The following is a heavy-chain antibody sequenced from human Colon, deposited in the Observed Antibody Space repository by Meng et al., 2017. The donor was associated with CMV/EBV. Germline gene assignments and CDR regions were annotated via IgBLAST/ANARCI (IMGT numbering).Heavy chain of an antibody. CDR3: AKDRRYTSSSNWFDP. D-gene: IGHD6-6*01. CDR2: ISGSGGST. Sequence: GESLKISCAASGFIFSNYAMNWVRQAPGKGLEWVSAISGSGGSTYYADSVKGRFTISRDNSKNTLYLQMNSLGAEDTAVYYCAKDRRYTSSSNWFDPWGQGTLVTVSS. J-gene: IGHJ5*02. V-gene: IGHV3-23*01. CDR1: GFIFSNYA.